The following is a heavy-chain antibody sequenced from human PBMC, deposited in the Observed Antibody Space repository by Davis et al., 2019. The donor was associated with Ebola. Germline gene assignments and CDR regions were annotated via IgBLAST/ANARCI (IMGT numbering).Heavy chain of an antibody. V-gene: IGHV3-15*01. CDR2: IKNKGDGGTT. Sequence: GESLKISCAASGFTFSNAWMSWVRQAPGKGLEWVGRIKNKGDGGTTDYIAPVKGRFTISRDDSKKMLFLQMNSLKAEDTGVYYCNTDPRWWGQGTLVTVSS. CDR3: NTDPRW. CDR1: GFTFSNAW. D-gene: IGHD6-13*01. J-gene: IGHJ4*02.